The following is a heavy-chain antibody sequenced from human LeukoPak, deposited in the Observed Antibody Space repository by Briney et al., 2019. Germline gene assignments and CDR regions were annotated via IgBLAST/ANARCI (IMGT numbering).Heavy chain of an antibody. Sequence: GRSLRLSCAASGFTFSSYAMHWVRQAPGKGLEWVAVMSYDGSNKYYADSVKARFTISRDNSKNTLYLQMNSLRAEDTAVYFCAREAPLFDYWGQGTLVTVSS. J-gene: IGHJ4*02. V-gene: IGHV3-30-3*01. CDR2: MSYDGSNK. CDR3: AREAPLFDY. CDR1: GFTFSSYA.